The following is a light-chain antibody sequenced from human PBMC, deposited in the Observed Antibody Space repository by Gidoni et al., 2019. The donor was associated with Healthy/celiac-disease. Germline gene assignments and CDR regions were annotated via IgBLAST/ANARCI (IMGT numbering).Light chain of an antibody. J-gene: IGKJ2*02. V-gene: IGKV1-5*03. CDR2: KAS. Sequence: DTQMTQSPSTLSASVGDRVTITCRARQSISSWLAWYQQKPGKAPKLLNYKASSLESGVPSRFSGSGSGTEFTLTSSRLQPDDFATYYCQQYNSYSSTFGQGTKLEIK. CDR1: QSISSW. CDR3: QQYNSYSST.